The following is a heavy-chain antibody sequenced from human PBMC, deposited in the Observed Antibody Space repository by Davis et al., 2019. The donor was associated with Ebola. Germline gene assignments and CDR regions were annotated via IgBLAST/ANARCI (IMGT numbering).Heavy chain of an antibody. CDR3: ARTVLLWFGELFLEGAFDI. CDR2: IYYSGST. J-gene: IGHJ3*02. Sequence: MPSETLSLTCTVSGGSISSYYWSWIRQPPGKGLEWIGYIYYSGSTNYNPSLKSRVTISGDTSKNQFSLKLSSVTAADTAVYYCARTVLLWFGELFLEGAFDIWGQGTMVTVSS. D-gene: IGHD3-10*01. V-gene: IGHV4-59*12. CDR1: GGSISSYY.